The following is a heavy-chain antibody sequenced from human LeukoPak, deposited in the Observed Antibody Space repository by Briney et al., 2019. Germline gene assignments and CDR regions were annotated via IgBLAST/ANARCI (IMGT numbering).Heavy chain of an antibody. D-gene: IGHD5-24*01. CDR2: ISYSGST. Sequence: PSETLSLTCTVSGGSINNYYWSWIRQSPGKGLEWIGYISYSGSTDYNPSLKSRVTMSVDTSKNQFSLNLNSVTPADTAMYYCTRDRRGGYNYVDLWGQGTMVTVSS. V-gene: IGHV4-59*01. J-gene: IGHJ4*02. CDR1: GGSINNYY. CDR3: TRDRRGGYNYVDL.